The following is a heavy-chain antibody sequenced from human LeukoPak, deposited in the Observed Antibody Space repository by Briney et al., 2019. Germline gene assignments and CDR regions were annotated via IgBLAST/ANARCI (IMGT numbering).Heavy chain of an antibody. D-gene: IGHD6-6*01. J-gene: IGHJ6*03. CDR1: GYTFTGYY. CDR3: ARGPNTLGRYSSSSIYYYYMDV. V-gene: IGHV1-2*02. CDR2: INPNSGGT. Sequence: ASVKVSCKASGYTFTGYYMHWVRQAPGQGLEWMGWINPNSGGTNYAQKFQGRVTMTRDTSISTAYMELSRLRSDDTAVYYCARGPNTLGRYSSSSIYYYYMDVWGKGTTVTVSS.